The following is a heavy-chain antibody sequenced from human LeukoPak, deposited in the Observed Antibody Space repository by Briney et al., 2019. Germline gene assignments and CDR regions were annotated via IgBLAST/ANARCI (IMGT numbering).Heavy chain of an antibody. CDR3: AKGRQQWWTFDALDI. V-gene: IGHV3-30*18. CDR1: GFTSSSYS. D-gene: IGHD5-18*01. J-gene: IGHJ3*02. CDR2: ISYDGGNK. Sequence: GGSLRLSCAPSGFTSSSYSMHWVRHAPRKGLEWVALISYDGGNKYYADSVKGRFTISRDNSKNTLYLQMNSLIPDDTAVYYCAKGRQQWWTFDALDIWGQGTMVTVSS.